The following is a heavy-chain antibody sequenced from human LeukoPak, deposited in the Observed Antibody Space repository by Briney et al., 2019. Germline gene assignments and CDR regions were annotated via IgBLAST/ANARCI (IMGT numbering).Heavy chain of an antibody. V-gene: IGHV1-2*02. CDR1: GYTFTGYY. Sequence: GASVKVSCKASGYTFTGYYMHWVRQAPGQGLEWMGWINPNSGGINYAQKFQGRVTMTRDTSISTAYMELSRLRSDDTAVYYCARDYSSGWFPDYWGQGTLVTVSS. CDR3: ARDYSSGWFPDY. CDR2: INPNSGGI. D-gene: IGHD6-19*01. J-gene: IGHJ4*02.